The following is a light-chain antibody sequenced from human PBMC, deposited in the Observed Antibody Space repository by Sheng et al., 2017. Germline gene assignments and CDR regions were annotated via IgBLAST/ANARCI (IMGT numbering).Light chain of an antibody. Sequence: EIVMTQSPATLSVSPGEGATLSCRASQSVGINLAWYQQKPGQAPRLLIYGASTRATGIPARFSGSGSGTEFTLTISILQAEDVAVYYCQQYLLTPWTFGQGTKVEI. CDR1: QSVGIN. J-gene: IGKJ1*01. V-gene: IGKV3D-15*01. CDR3: QQYLLTPWT. CDR2: GAS.